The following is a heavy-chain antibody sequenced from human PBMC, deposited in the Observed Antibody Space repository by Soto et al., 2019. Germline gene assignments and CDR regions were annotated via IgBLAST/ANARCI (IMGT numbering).Heavy chain of an antibody. CDR1: GGSITSGGSS. CDR3: AKDGLNLRAENYYGMDV. J-gene: IGHJ6*02. CDR2: LYYSGST. D-gene: IGHD3-22*01. V-gene: IGHV4-31*03. Sequence: SETLSLPCTVPGGSITSGGSSWSWIRQHPGKGLEWIGYLYYSGSTYYNPSLKSRATISVDTSKNQFSLKLSSVTAADTAVYYCAKDGLNLRAENYYGMDVWGQGSTVTVSS.